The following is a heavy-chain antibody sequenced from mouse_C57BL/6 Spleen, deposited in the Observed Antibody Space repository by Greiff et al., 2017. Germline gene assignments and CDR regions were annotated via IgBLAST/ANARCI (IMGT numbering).Heavy chain of an antibody. J-gene: IGHJ4*01. CDR1: GYAFSSYW. CDR2: IYPGDGDT. D-gene: IGHD1-1*02. Sequence: QVQLQQSGAELVKPGASVKISCKASGYAFSSYWMNWVKQRPGKGLEWIGQIYPGDGDTNYNGKFKGQATLTADKSSSTAYMQLSSLTSDDSAVXFCARRGLWGYYAMDYWGQGTSVTVSS. V-gene: IGHV1-80*01. CDR3: ARRGLWGYYAMDY.